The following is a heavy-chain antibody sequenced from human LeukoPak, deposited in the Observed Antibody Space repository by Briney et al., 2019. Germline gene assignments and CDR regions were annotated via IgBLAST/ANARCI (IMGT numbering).Heavy chain of an antibody. Sequence: PGGSLRLSCAASGFTVSSNYMSWVRQAPGKGLEWVSVIYSGGSTYYADSVKGRFTISRDNSKNTLYLQMNSLRAEDTAVYYCARDCSSTSCYGAFDIWGQGTKVTVSS. CDR3: ARDCSSTSCYGAFDI. V-gene: IGHV3-53*01. CDR2: IYSGGST. J-gene: IGHJ3*02. D-gene: IGHD2-2*01. CDR1: GFTVSSNY.